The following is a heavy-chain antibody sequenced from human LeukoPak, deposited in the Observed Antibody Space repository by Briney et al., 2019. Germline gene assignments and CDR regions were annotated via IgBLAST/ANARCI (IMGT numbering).Heavy chain of an antibody. Sequence: SVKVSCKASGGTFSSYAISWVRQAPGQGLEWMGGIIPIFGTANYAQKFQGRVTITADESTSTAYMELSSLRSEDTAVYYCAREGWSHYYFDYWGQGTLVTVSS. CDR3: AREGWSHYYFDY. CDR1: GGTFSSYA. V-gene: IGHV1-69*13. J-gene: IGHJ4*02. CDR2: IIPIFGTA.